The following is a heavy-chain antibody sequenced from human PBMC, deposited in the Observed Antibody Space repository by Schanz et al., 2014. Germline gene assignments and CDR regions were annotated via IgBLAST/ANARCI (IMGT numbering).Heavy chain of an antibody. V-gene: IGHV3-23*01. D-gene: IGHD2-15*01. J-gene: IGHJ4*02. CDR2: ISDSGDTA. Sequence: DVQLLESGGGLVQPGGSLRLSCAASGFTFTNYAMSWVRQAPGKGLEWVSLISDSGDTAYYADSVKGRFTISRDIFKGTLYLQMSIQRANDAAEYNSANYRETGPVGRCARGYFDYWGQGTLVAVSS. CDR3: ANYRETGPVGRCARGYFDY. CDR1: GFTFTNYA.